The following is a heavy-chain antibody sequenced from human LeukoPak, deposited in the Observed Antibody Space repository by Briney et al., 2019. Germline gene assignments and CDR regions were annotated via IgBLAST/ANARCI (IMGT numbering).Heavy chain of an antibody. Sequence: GGSLRLSCAASGFTFSNAWMSWVRQAPGKGLEWVGRIKSKTDGGTTDYAAPVKGRFTISRDDSKNTPYLQMSGLITEDTAVYYCSVAIYSNYKNWGQGTLVTVSS. V-gene: IGHV3-15*01. J-gene: IGHJ4*02. D-gene: IGHD4-11*01. CDR3: SVAIYSNYKN. CDR1: GFTFSNAW. CDR2: IKSKTDGGTT.